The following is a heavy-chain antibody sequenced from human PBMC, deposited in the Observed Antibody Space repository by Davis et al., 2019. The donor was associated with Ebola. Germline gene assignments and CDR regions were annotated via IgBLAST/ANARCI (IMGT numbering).Heavy chain of an antibody. Sequence: SETLSLTCTVSGGSVSSGSYYWSWIRQPPGKGLEWIGYIYYSGSTNYNPSLKSRVTISVDTSKNQFSLKLSSVTAADTAVYYCARDSRWFDPWGQGTLVTVSS. CDR2: IYYSGST. J-gene: IGHJ5*02. CDR3: ARDSRWFDP. V-gene: IGHV4-61*01. CDR1: GGSVSSGSYY.